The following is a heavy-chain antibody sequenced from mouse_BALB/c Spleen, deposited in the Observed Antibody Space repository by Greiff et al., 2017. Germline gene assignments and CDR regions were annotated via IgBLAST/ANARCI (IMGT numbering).Heavy chain of an antibody. CDR1: GFAFSSYD. CDR3: ARQVSHYYGYGAY. J-gene: IGHJ3*01. V-gene: IGHV5-12-1*01. CDR2: ISSGGGST. Sequence: EVMLVESGGGLVKPGGSLKLSCAASGFAFSSYDMSWVRQTPEKRLEWVAYISSGGGSTYYPDTVKGRFTISRDNAKNTLYLQMSSLKSEDTAMYYCARQVSHYYGYGAYWGQGTLVTVSA. D-gene: IGHD1-2*01.